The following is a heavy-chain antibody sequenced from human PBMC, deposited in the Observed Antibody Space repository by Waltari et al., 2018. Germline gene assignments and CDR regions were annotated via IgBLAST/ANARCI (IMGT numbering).Heavy chain of an antibody. CDR3: AREAIFGVVSVGFYYYYYMDV. CDR2: IYTSGST. J-gene: IGHJ6*03. Sequence: QVQLQESGPGLVKPSETLSLTCTVSGGSISSYYWSWIRQPAGKGLEWIGRIYTSGSTNYNPSLQSRVTMSVDTSKNQFSLKLSSVTAADTAVYYCAREAIFGVVSVGFYYYYYMDVWGKGTTVTVSS. V-gene: IGHV4-4*07. D-gene: IGHD3-3*01. CDR1: GGSISSYY.